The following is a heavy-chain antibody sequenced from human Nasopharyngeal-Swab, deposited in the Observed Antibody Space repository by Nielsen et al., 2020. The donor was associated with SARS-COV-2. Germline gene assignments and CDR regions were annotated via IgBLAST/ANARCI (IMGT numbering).Heavy chain of an antibody. J-gene: IGHJ2*01. V-gene: IGHV3-49*03. Sequence: GGPLRLSCTASGFTFGDYAMSWFRQAPGKGLEWVGFIRSKAYGGTTEYAASVKGRFTISRDDSKSIAYLQMNSLKTEDTAVYYCTRVSGHWYFDLWGRGTLVTVSS. CDR3: TRVSGHWYFDL. CDR1: GFTFGDYA. CDR2: IRSKAYGGTT.